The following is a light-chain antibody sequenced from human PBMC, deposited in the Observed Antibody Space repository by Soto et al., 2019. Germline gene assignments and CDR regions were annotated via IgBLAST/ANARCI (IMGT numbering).Light chain of an antibody. CDR1: SGDVGTYNL. CDR3: CSYAGRSNVV. V-gene: IGLV2-23*02. J-gene: IGLJ2*01. Sequence: QSVLTQPASVSGSPGQSITISCTGTSGDVGTYNLVSWYQQHPGRAPKLIIFEVNKRPSGVSNRLSGSKSGNTASLAISGLQADDEADYHCCSYAGRSNVVCGGGIKLTVL. CDR2: EVN.